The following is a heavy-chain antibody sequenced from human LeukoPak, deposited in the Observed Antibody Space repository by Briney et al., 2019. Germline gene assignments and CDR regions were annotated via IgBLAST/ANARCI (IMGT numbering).Heavy chain of an antibody. V-gene: IGHV3-23*01. J-gene: IGHJ3*01. CDR3: TKDPNGDYVGAFDA. Sequence: GGSLRLSCAASGFTITAYAMSWVRQRPGKGLEWVSGIGITSEYIHYADSVKGRFTISRDNLKNTVYLEMSSLRAEDAAVYYCTKDPNGDYVGAFDAWGQGTMVIVSS. CDR1: GFTITAYA. D-gene: IGHD4-17*01. CDR2: IGITSEYI.